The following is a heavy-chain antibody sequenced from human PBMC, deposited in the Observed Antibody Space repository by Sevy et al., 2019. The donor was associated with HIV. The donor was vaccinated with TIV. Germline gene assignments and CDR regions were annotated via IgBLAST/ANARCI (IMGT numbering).Heavy chain of an antibody. V-gene: IGHV3-15*01. CDR2: IKSKTDGGTR. CDR3: AAGLGKSDFDS. J-gene: IGHJ5*01. Sequence: GGSLRLSCAASGLTVSNAWMNWVRQAPGKGPEWVGRIKSKTDGGTRDLAAPVKGRVSISRDASRNTVSLEISSLKIEDTGMYYCAAGLGKSDFDSWGQGTLVTVSS. CDR1: GLTVSNAW. D-gene: IGHD3-9*01.